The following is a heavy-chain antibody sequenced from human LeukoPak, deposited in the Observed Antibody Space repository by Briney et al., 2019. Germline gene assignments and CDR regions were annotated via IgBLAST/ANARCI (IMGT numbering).Heavy chain of an antibody. V-gene: IGHV3-30*18. CDR2: ISYDGSNK. CDR1: GFTLSSYG. D-gene: IGHD3-22*01. J-gene: IGHJ5*02. Sequence: GGSLRLSCAASGFTLSSYGMHWVRQAPGKGLEWVAVISYDGSNKYYADSVKGRFTISRDNSKNTLYLQMNSLRAEDTAVYYCAKALQYYYDSSGYSTWGQGTLVTVSS. CDR3: AKALQYYYDSSGYST.